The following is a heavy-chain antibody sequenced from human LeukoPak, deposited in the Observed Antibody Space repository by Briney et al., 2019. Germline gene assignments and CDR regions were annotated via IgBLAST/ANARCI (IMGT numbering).Heavy chain of an antibody. CDR2: MNPNSGYT. CDR3: ARGEGSSPWNWFDP. Sequence: ASVKVSCKASGYTFTSYDINWVRQATGQGLEWMGWMNPNSGYTGYAQKFQGRLTITRNTSINTAYMELSGLRSEDTAVYYCARGEGSSPWNWFDPWGQGTLVTVSS. V-gene: IGHV1-8*03. CDR1: GYTFTSYD. J-gene: IGHJ5*02. D-gene: IGHD6-6*01.